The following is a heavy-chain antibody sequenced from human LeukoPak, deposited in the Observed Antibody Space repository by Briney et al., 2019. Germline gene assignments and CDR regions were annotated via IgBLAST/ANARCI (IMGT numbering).Heavy chain of an antibody. Sequence: GGSLRLSCEASGFNFANHAVSWVRQTPGKGLEWVSAISGGGDITYYADSVTGRFTISRDNSKDTLFLQMHSLRPGDTAVYYCVREDTPATANYWGQGTLVTISS. V-gene: IGHV3-23*01. CDR2: ISGGGDIT. CDR3: VREDTPATANY. D-gene: IGHD2-21*02. CDR1: GFNFANHA. J-gene: IGHJ4*02.